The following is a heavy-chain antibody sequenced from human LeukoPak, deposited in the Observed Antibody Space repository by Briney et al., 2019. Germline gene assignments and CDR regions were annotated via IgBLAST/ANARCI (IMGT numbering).Heavy chain of an antibody. Sequence: ASVKVSCKASGYTFTGYYMHWVRQAPGQGLEWMGWINPNSGGTNYAQKFQGRVTMTRDTSISTAYMELSRLRSDDTAVYYCARNHDFWSGVDYYYYMDVWGKGTTVTVSS. CDR1: GYTFTGYY. D-gene: IGHD3-3*01. CDR2: INPNSGGT. V-gene: IGHV1-2*02. CDR3: ARNHDFWSGVDYYYYMDV. J-gene: IGHJ6*03.